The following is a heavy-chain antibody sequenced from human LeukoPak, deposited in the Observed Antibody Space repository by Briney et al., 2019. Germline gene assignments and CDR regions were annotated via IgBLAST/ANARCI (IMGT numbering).Heavy chain of an antibody. D-gene: IGHD6-19*01. CDR1: GGSISSHY. CDR3: ARWEYSSGWYNYGMDV. J-gene: IGHJ6*02. Sequence: SETLSLTCTVSGGSISSHYWSWIRQPPGKGLEWIGYIYYSGSTNYNSSLKSRVTISVDTSKNQFSLKLSSVTAADTAVYYCARWEYSSGWYNYGMDVWGQGTTVTVSS. CDR2: IYYSGST. V-gene: IGHV4-59*11.